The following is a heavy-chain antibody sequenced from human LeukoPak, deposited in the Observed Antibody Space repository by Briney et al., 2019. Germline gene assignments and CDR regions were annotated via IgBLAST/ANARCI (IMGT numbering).Heavy chain of an antibody. CDR1: GYTFTSYD. D-gene: IGHD3-22*01. CDR2: MNPNSGNT. CDR3: ARIAADYYDMSGSKQGAFDI. J-gene: IGHJ3*02. V-gene: IGHV1-8*01. Sequence: ASVKVSCKASGYTFTSYDINWVRQATGQGLEWMGWMNPNSGNTGYAQKFQGRVTMTRNTSISTAYMELSSLISEDTAVYYCARIAADYYDMSGSKQGAFDIWGQGTLVTVSS.